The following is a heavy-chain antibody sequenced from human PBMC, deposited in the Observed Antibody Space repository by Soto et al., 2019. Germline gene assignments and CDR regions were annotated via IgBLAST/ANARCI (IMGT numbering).Heavy chain of an antibody. J-gene: IGHJ6*02. CDR3: AKEDSSSWHYYYGMDV. CDR2: ISYDGSNK. D-gene: IGHD6-13*01. V-gene: IGHV3-30*18. CDR1: GFTFSSYG. Sequence: QVQLVESGGGVVQPGRSLRLSCAASGFTFSSYGMNWVRQAPGKGLEWVAVISYDGSNKYYADSVKGRFTISRDSSKNMLYLQMNSLRAEDTDVYYCAKEDSSSWHYYYGMDVWGQGTTVTGSS.